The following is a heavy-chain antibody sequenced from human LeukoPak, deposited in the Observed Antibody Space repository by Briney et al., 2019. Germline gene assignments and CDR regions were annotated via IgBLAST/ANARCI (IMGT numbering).Heavy chain of an antibody. V-gene: IGHV1-18*01. D-gene: IGHD6-13*01. CDR1: GYTFTLYG. CDR3: ARAQLVRSYYYYMDV. Sequence: ASVKVSCKTSGYTFTLYGISWVRQAPGQGLEWMGWISAYNGNTNYAQKLQGRVTMTTDTSTSTAYMELRSLRSDDTAVYYCARAQLVRSYYYYMDVWGKGTTVTISS. J-gene: IGHJ6*03. CDR2: ISAYNGNT.